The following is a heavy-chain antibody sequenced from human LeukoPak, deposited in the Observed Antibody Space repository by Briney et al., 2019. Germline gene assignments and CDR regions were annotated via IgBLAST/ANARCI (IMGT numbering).Heavy chain of an antibody. Sequence: GGSLRLSCAASGFTFSSYWMSWVRQAPGKGLEWVANIKQDGSEKYYVDSVKGRFTISRDNSKNTLYLQMNSLRAEDTAVYYCARGGEAYSSGWYIDYWGQGTLVTVSS. D-gene: IGHD6-19*01. CDR1: GFTFSSYW. V-gene: IGHV3-7*01. CDR3: ARGGEAYSSGWYIDY. J-gene: IGHJ4*02. CDR2: IKQDGSEK.